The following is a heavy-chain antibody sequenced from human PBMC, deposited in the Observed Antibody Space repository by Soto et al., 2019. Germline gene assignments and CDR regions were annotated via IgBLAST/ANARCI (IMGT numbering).Heavy chain of an antibody. CDR2: ISGGGGST. J-gene: IGHJ6*03. CDR3: ANSGWYVGPDYYYMDV. D-gene: IGHD6-19*01. Sequence: GGSLRLSCAASGFTFSSYAMNWVRQAPGKGLEWVSTISGGGGSTYYADSVKGRFTISRGNSKNTLYLQMNSLRAEDTAVYYCANSGWYVGPDYYYMDVWGKGTTVTVSS. V-gene: IGHV3-23*01. CDR1: GFTFSSYA.